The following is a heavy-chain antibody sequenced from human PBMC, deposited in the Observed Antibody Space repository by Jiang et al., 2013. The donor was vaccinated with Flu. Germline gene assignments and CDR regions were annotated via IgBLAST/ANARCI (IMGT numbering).Heavy chain of an antibody. V-gene: IGHV5-10-1*01. Sequence: PGEPXGSPVRGLDTGLPTTGSAGCARCPGKAWSGWGGIDPSDSYTYYRPVFQGHVTISVDRSANTAFLQWSSLKASDTAIYYCARRADVDTPNLYYFDFWGQGTLLTVSS. J-gene: IGHJ4*02. CDR2: IDPSDSYT. D-gene: IGHD5-18*01. CDR1: DTGLPTTG. CDR3: ARRADVDTPNLYYFDF.